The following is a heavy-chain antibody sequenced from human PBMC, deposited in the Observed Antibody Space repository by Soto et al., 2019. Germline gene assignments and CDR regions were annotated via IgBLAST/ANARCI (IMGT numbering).Heavy chain of an antibody. J-gene: IGHJ6*02. V-gene: IGHV1-18*01. CDR1: GYTFTSYG. D-gene: IGHD2-15*01. CDR3: ARDIVVVVAATGGYYYYYGMDV. CDR2: ISAYNGNT. Sequence: QVQLVQSGAEVKKPGASVKVSCKASGYTFTSYGISWVRQAPGQGLEWMGWISAYNGNTNYAQKLQGRVTMTTDTSTSTAYRELRSLSSDDTAVYYCARDIVVVVAATGGYYYYYGMDVWGQGTTVTVSS.